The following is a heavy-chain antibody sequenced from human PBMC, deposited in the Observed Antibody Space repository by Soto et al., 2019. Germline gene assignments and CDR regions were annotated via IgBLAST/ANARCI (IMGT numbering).Heavy chain of an antibody. D-gene: IGHD3-22*01. V-gene: IGHV1-3*01. CDR1: GYTFTSYA. CDR3: ARDEGYSDSTGYYDY. CDR2: INAGNGNT. J-gene: IGHJ4*02. Sequence: ASVKVSCKASGYTFTSYAIHLVRQAPGQRLEWMGWINAGNGNTKYSQKFQGRVTITRDTSASTAYMELSSLRSEDTAVYYCARDEGYSDSTGYYDYWGQGTLVTV.